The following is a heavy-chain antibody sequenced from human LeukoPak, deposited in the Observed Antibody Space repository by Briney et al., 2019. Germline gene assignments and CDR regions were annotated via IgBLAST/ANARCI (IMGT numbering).Heavy chain of an antibody. J-gene: IGHJ5*02. V-gene: IGHV4-38-2*01. D-gene: IGHD3-3*01. CDR2: IFHNENT. CDR1: GDSINSGFY. Sequence: SETLSLTCAVSGDSINSGFYWGWLRQPPGKGLEWIGSIFHNENTYYNPSLQSRVTISVDMSKNHFSLRLSSVTAADTAVYYCARVRPDFWSGYYLESGWFDPWGQGTLVTVSS. CDR3: ARVRPDFWSGYYLESGWFDP.